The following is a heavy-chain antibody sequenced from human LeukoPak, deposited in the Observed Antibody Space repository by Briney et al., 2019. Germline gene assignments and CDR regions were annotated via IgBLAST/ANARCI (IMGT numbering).Heavy chain of an antibody. D-gene: IGHD3-22*01. CDR2: IIPIFGTA. CDR3: ARGRFGVTMIVALHY. V-gene: IGHV1-69*05. J-gene: IGHJ4*02. CDR1: GGTFSSYA. Sequence: SAEVSCKASGGTFSSYAISWVRQAPGQGLEWMGGIIPIFGTANYAQKFQGRVTITTDESTSTAYMELSSLRSEDTAVYYCARGRFGVTMIVALHYWGQGTLVTVSS.